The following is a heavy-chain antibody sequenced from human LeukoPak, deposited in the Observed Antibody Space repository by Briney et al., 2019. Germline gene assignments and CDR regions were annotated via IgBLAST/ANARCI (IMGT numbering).Heavy chain of an antibody. V-gene: IGHV3-30*02. CDR2: IRYDGSNK. CDR1: GFTFSSYG. CDR3: AKDQGRNIAAAGTLPADY. Sequence: GGSLRLSCAASGFTFSSYGMHWVRQAPGKGLEWVAFIRYDGSNKYYADSVKGRFTISRDNSKNTLYLQMNSLRAEDTAVYYCAKDQGRNIAAAGTLPADYWGQGTLVTVSS. J-gene: IGHJ4*02. D-gene: IGHD6-13*01.